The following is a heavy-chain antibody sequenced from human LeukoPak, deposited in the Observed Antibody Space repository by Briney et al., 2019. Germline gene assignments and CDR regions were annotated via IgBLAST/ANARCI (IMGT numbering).Heavy chain of an antibody. CDR1: GFTFSSYA. V-gene: IGHV3-30*04. Sequence: GGSLRLSCAVSGFTFSSYAMHWVRQAPGKGLEWVAVISYDGSNKYYADSVKGRFTISRDNSKNTLYLQMNSLRAEDTAVYYCAKDRYKLYYYYYGMDVWGQGTTVTVSS. D-gene: IGHD1-1*01. CDR3: AKDRYKLYYYYYGMDV. CDR2: ISYDGSNK. J-gene: IGHJ6*02.